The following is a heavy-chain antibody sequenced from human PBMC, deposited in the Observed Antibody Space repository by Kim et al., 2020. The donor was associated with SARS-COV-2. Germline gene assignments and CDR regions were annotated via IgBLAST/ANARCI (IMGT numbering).Heavy chain of an antibody. J-gene: IGHJ6*02. V-gene: IGHV3-9*01. CDR3: AKDMRGSGYYDSSGYYPYYGMDV. CDR1: GFTFDDYA. D-gene: IGHD3-22*01. Sequence: GGSLRLSCAASGFTFDDYAMHWVRQAPGKGLEWVSGISWNSGSIGYADSVKGRFTISRDNAKNSLYLQMNSLRAEDTALYYCAKDMRGSGYYDSSGYYPYYGMDVWGQGTTVTVSS. CDR2: ISWNSGSI.